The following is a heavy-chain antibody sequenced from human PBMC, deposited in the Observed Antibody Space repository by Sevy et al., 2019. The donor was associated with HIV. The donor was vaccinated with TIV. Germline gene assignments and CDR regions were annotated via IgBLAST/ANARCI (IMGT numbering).Heavy chain of an antibody. CDR2: IYYSGFT. CDR1: GDSISNYY. D-gene: IGHD5-12*01. V-gene: IGHV4-59*01. Sequence: SETLSLTCTVSGDSISNYYWSWIRQPPGKGLEWIGYIYYSGFTNYNPSLKSRVTISVDKSKNQFSLKLSSVTAADTAVYYCARGIVAYYFDYWGQGTLVTVSS. J-gene: IGHJ4*02. CDR3: ARGIVAYYFDY.